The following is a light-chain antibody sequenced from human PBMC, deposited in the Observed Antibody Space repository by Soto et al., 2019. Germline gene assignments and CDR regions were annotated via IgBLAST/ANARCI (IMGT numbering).Light chain of an antibody. CDR1: SSDVGGYDY. Sequence: QSALTQPASVSGSPGQSITISCTGSSSDVGGYDYVSWYQQYSGTVPKLIIYDVSHRPSGISPRFSGSKSGNTATLTVSGLQAEYEAEYFCSSYTTSSTFVFGGWTKLTVL. CDR3: SSYTTSSTFV. V-gene: IGLV2-14*03. J-gene: IGLJ2*01. CDR2: DVS.